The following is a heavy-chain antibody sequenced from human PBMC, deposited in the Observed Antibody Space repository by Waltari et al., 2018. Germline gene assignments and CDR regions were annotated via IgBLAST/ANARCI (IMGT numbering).Heavy chain of an antibody. V-gene: IGHV4-61*09. CDR3: ARGSSYFDY. CDR1: GGSISSGSYY. D-gene: IGHD2-2*01. Sequence: QVQLQESGPGLVKPSQTLSLTCPVSGGSISSGSYYWSWIRQPAGKGLEWIGYIYTSGSTNYNPSLKSRVTISVDTSKNQFSLKLSSVTAADTAVYYCARGSSYFDYWGQGTLVTVSS. CDR2: IYTSGST. J-gene: IGHJ4*02.